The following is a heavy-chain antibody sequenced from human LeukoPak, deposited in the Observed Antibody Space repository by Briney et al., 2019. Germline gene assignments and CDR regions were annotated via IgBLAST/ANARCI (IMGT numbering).Heavy chain of an antibody. V-gene: IGHV6-1*01. Sequence: SQTLSLTCAISGDSVSSNSAAWNWIRQSPSRGLEWLGRTYYRSKWYNDYAVSVKSRITINPDTSKHQFSLQLNSVTPEDTAVYYCARGLYYYGSGSYSPDAFDIWGQGTMVTVSS. J-gene: IGHJ3*02. D-gene: IGHD3-10*01. CDR1: GDSVSSNSAA. CDR3: ARGLYYYGSGSYSPDAFDI. CDR2: TYYRSKWYN.